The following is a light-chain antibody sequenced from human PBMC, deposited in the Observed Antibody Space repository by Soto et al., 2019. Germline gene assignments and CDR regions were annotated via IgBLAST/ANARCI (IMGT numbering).Light chain of an antibody. J-gene: IGKJ1*01. CDR1: QSVTNH. CDR2: DAS. Sequence: EIVLTQSPGTLSLSPGEGATLSCRASQSVTNHLAWFQQKPGQAPRLLIYDASNRATGIPARFSGSGSGTDFTLTISRLEPEDFAVYYCQQYGSSGTFGQGTKVDIK. CDR3: QQYGSSGT. V-gene: IGKV3-20*01.